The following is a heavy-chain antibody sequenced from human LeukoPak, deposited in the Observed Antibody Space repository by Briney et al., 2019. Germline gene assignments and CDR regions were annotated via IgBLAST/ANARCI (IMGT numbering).Heavy chain of an antibody. CDR3: ARDPLRFGGWFDP. V-gene: IGHV4-39*02. CDR2: IYYSGST. CDR1: GGSISSSSYY. D-gene: IGHD3-3*01. J-gene: IGHJ5*02. Sequence: SETLSLTCTVSGGSISSSSYYWGWIRQPPGKGLEWIGSIYYSGSTYYNPSLKSRVTISVDTSKNQFSLKLSSVTAADTAVYYCARDPLRFGGWFDPWGQGTLVTVSS.